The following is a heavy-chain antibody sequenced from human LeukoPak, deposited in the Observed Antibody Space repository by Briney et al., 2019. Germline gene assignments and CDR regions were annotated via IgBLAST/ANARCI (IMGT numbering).Heavy chain of an antibody. CDR1: GFTFSSYS. CDR2: ISSSSSYI. CDR3: ARIAWDAFDI. V-gene: IGHV3-21*01. J-gene: IGHJ3*02. D-gene: IGHD2-15*01. Sequence: GGSLRLSCAASGFTFSSYSTNWVRQAPGKGLEWVSSISSSSSYIYYADSVKGRFTISRDNAKNSLYLQMNSLRAEDTAVYYCARIAWDAFDIWGQGTMVTVSS.